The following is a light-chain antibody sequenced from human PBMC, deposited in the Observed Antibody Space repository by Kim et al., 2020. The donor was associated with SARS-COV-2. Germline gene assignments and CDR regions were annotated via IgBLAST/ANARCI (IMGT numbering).Light chain of an antibody. CDR1: SSNIGRNT. CDR2: NNN. Sequence: QSVLTQPPSASATPGQMVTISCSGSSSNIGRNTVNWYQQFPGTAPKLLISNNNQRPSGVPDRFSGSKSGNTASLTVSGLQAEDEADYYCSSYAGSNTHVVFGGGTQLTVL. J-gene: IGLJ2*01. CDR3: SSYAGSNTHVV. V-gene: IGLV1-44*01.